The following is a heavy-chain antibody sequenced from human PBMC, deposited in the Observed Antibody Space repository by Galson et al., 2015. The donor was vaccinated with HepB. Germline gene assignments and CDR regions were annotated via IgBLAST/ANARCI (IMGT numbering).Heavy chain of an antibody. CDR3: AHDSGSPTNYYYYGMDV. CDR2: ISYDGSNK. Sequence: SLRLSCAASGFTFSSYGMHWVRQAPGKGLEWVAVISYDGSNKYYADSVKGRFTISRDNSKNTLYLQMNSLRAEDTAVYYCAHDSGSPTNYYYYGMDVWGQGTSVTVSS. D-gene: IGHD1-26*01. J-gene: IGHJ6*02. V-gene: IGHV3-30*18. CDR1: GFTFSSYG.